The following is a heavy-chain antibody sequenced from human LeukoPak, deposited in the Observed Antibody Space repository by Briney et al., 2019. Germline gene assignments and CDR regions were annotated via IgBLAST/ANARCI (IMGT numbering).Heavy chain of an antibody. CDR2: IYDSGRT. CDR1: GGSISSSSYY. Sequence: SETLSLTCTVSGGSISSSSYYWGWIRQPPGKGLEWIGSIYDSGRTSCNPSLKGRLTISVDTSKNQFSLTLTSVTAADTGVYYCARSFYDSDALVKPYAFVYWGQGTLVTVSS. J-gene: IGHJ4*02. V-gene: IGHV4-39*07. D-gene: IGHD2/OR15-2a*01. CDR3: ARSFYDSDALVKPYAFVY.